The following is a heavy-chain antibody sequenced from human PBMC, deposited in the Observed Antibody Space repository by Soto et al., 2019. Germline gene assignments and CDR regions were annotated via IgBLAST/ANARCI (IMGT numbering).Heavy chain of an antibody. J-gene: IGHJ3*02. V-gene: IGHV3-21*01. CDR2: LSSSGTYI. Sequence: EVQLVESGGGLVKPGGSLRLSCAASGFTFNKNYMNWVRQAPGKGLEWVSSLSSSGTYIYYADSVKGRFTISRDNAKNSLYLQMNSLRAEDTAVYYCARGALCSSINCFGSGGFDIWGQGTMVTVSS. CDR1: GFTFNKNY. D-gene: IGHD2-2*01. CDR3: ARGALCSSINCFGSGGFDI.